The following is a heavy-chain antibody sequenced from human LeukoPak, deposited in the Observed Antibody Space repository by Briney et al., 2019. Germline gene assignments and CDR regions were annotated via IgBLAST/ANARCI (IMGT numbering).Heavy chain of an antibody. Sequence: PGGSLRLSCAASGFSFSVYSMNWVRQAPGKGLEWVSSISSRSYTDYADSVRGRFTISRDNAKNSLFLQMNSLRAEDTAVYYCASYGGFTSATLVDLLWGQGTLVTASS. J-gene: IGHJ4*02. CDR3: ASYGGFTSATLVDLL. CDR1: GFSFSVYS. V-gene: IGHV3-69-1*01. D-gene: IGHD4-23*01. CDR2: ISSRSYT.